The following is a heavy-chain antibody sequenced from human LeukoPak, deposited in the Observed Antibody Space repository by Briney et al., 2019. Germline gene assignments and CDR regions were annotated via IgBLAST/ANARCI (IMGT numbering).Heavy chain of an antibody. CDR1: GYTFTGYY. CDR3: ARDLAVVVVVAAIYGMDV. CDR2: INPNSGGT. D-gene: IGHD2-15*01. J-gene: IGHJ6*02. Sequence: GASVKVSCKASGYTFTGYYMHWVRQAPGQGLEWMGWINPNSGGTNYAQKFQGRVTMTRDTSISTAYMELSRLRSDDTAVYYCARDLAVVVVVAAIYGMDVWGQGTTVTVSS. V-gene: IGHV1-2*02.